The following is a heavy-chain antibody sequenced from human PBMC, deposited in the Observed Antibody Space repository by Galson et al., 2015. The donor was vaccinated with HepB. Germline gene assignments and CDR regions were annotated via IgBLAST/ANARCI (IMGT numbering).Heavy chain of an antibody. V-gene: IGHV3-23*01. Sequence: SLRLSCATSGFTFSNYAMSWVRRAPGKGLEWVSAISGSGGSTYYAGSVRGRFTISRDNSKNTLYLQMNSLRAEDTAVYYCAKYQNQVYYYGLDVWGQGTTVTVSS. CDR2: ISGSGGST. D-gene: IGHD1-14*01. J-gene: IGHJ6*02. CDR3: AKYQNQVYYYGLDV. CDR1: GFTFSNYA.